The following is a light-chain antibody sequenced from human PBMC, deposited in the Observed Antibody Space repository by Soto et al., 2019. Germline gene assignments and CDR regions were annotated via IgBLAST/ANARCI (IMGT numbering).Light chain of an antibody. CDR3: QSYDRSLTYV. Sequence: QSVLTQPPSVSGAPGQRVTISCTGSSSNIGAGYGVHWYQQLPGTAPKLLIYGNSNRPSGVPDRFSGSKSGTSASLAITGLQAEDEADYYCQSYDRSLTYVFGTGTNVTVL. V-gene: IGLV1-40*01. J-gene: IGLJ1*01. CDR1: SSNIGAGYG. CDR2: GNS.